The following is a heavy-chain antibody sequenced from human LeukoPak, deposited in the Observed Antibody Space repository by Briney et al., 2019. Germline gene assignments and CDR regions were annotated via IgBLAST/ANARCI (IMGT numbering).Heavy chain of an antibody. V-gene: IGHV4-38-2*02. D-gene: IGHD4-17*01. J-gene: IGHJ5*02. CDR2: IYHSGST. Sequence: SETLSLTCTVSGYSISSGYYWGWIRQPPGKGLEWIGSIYHSGSTYYNPSLKSRVTMSVDTSKNQFSLKLSSVTAADTAVYYCARDPPWTYGKGFYNWFDPWGQGTLVTVSS. CDR1: GYSISSGYY. CDR3: ARDPPWTYGKGFYNWFDP.